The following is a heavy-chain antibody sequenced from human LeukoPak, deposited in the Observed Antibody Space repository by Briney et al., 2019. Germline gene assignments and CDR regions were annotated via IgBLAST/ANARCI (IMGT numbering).Heavy chain of an antibody. D-gene: IGHD6-13*01. V-gene: IGHV3-23*01. CDR2: ISGSGGST. CDR1: GFTFNTYA. Sequence: GGSLRLSCAASGFTFNTYAMSWVRQAPGKGLEWVSSISGSGGSTFYADSVKGRFTISRDNSKNTLYLQMNSLRAEDTAVYYCAEDLSDSSRVPGDYWGQGTLVTVSS. CDR3: AEDLSDSSRVPGDY. J-gene: IGHJ4*02.